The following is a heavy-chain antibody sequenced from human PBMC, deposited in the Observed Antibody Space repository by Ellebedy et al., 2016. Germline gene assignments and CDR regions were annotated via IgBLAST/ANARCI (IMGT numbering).Heavy chain of an antibody. D-gene: IGHD6-13*01. J-gene: IGHJ4*02. Sequence: SETLSLTCTVSGGSISSGDYYWSWIRQPPGKGLEWIGYIYYSGSTYYNPSLKSRVTISVDTSENQFSLKLSSVTAADTAVYYCAKDRIRSWSFDYWGQGTLVTVSS. CDR1: GGSISSGDYY. CDR2: IYYSGST. V-gene: IGHV4-30-4*01. CDR3: AKDRIRSWSFDY.